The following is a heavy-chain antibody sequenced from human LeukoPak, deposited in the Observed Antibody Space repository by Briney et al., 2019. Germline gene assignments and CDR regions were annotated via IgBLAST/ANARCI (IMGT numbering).Heavy chain of an antibody. D-gene: IGHD1-26*01. CDR2: VDPSGGTT. CDR3: ARRGGSYSHSDF. J-gene: IGHJ4*02. CDR1: GYTFTSHY. V-gene: IGHV1-46*01. Sequence: ASVKVSCKASGYTFTSHYMHWVRQAPGQGLEWMGIVDPSGGTTSRAQKFQGRVTITRDTSTSTVYMELSSLRSEDTAVYYCARRGGSYSHSDFWGQGTLVTVSS.